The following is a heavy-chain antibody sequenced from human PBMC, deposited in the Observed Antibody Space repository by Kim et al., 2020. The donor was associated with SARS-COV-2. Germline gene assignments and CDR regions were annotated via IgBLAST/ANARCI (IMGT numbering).Heavy chain of an antibody. D-gene: IGHD2-15*01. J-gene: IGHJ2*01. CDR1: GFTFSDAW. V-gene: IGHV3-15*01. CDR2: LKSKTDGGTT. Sequence: GGSLRLSCAASGFTFSDAWMTWVRQAPGKGLEWVGRLKSKTDGGTTDYAAPVKGRFSISRDDSKNTLYLQMNSLKTEDTAVYYCTTDCRGSGRY. CDR3: TTDCRGSGRY.